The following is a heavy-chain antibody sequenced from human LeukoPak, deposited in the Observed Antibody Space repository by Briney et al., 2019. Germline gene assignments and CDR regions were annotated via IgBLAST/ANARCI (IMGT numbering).Heavy chain of an antibody. CDR1: GYTFTVYY. CDR3: ARGPSPAAFDY. J-gene: IGHJ4*02. D-gene: IGHD6-13*01. CDR2: INPNNGGT. Sequence: ASVTVSCTASGYTFTVYYMHWVRQAPGQGLEWMGWINPNNGGTNYAQKFQGRVTMTRDTSISTAYMELSRLRYDDTAVYYCARGPSPAAFDYWGQGTLVTVSS. V-gene: IGHV1-2*02.